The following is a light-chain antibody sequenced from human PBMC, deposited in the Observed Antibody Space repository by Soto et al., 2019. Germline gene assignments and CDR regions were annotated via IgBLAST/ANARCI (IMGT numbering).Light chain of an antibody. CDR1: QSISSW. J-gene: IGKJ1*01. CDR3: QQYNSYSPWT. CDR2: KAS. V-gene: IGKV1-5*03. Sequence: DIQMTQSPSTLSASVGDRVTITCRASQSISSWLAWYQQKPGKAPKLLIYKASSLGSGVPSRFSGSGSGTEFTLTISSLQPDDFATYYCQQYNSYSPWTFGQGTKVDTK.